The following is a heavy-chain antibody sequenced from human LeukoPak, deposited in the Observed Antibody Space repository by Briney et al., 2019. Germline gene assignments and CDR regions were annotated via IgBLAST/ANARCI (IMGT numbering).Heavy chain of an antibody. CDR1: GGSISSSSYY. CDR3: AGVVPAAIRLFDY. Sequence: PSETLSLTCTVSGGSISSSSYYWGWIRQPPGKGLEWIGSIYYSGSTYYNPSLKSRVTISVDTSKNQFSLKLSSVTAADTAVYYCAGVVPAAIRLFDYWGQGTLATVSS. J-gene: IGHJ4*02. D-gene: IGHD2-2*02. CDR2: IYYSGST. V-gene: IGHV4-39*01.